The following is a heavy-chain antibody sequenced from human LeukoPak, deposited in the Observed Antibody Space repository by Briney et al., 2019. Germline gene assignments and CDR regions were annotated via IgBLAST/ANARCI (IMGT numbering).Heavy chain of an antibody. J-gene: IGHJ6*03. D-gene: IGHD3-10*01. CDR1: GYTFTGYY. Sequence: ASVKVSCKASGYTFTGYYMHWVRQAPGQGLEWMGWINPNSGGTNYAQKFQGRVTMTRDTSISTAYMELSRLRSEDTAVYYCARDRGSGSHYYYYMDVWGKGTTVTISS. CDR2: INPNSGGT. V-gene: IGHV1-2*02. CDR3: ARDRGSGSHYYYYMDV.